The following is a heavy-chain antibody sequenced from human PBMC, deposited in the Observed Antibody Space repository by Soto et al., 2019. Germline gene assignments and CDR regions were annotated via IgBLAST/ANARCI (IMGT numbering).Heavy chain of an antibody. Sequence: GGSLRLSCAASGFICSSYDMSWVRQAPGKGLEWVSTILVDGRTFYVDSVKGRFTISRDSSQNTVYLQMNSLTAGDTALYYCAKATATGGGAFDICGQGTMVTVS. CDR3: AKATATGGGAFDI. CDR1: GFICSSYD. CDR2: ILVDGRT. J-gene: IGHJ3*02. D-gene: IGHD2-8*02. V-gene: IGHV3-23*01.